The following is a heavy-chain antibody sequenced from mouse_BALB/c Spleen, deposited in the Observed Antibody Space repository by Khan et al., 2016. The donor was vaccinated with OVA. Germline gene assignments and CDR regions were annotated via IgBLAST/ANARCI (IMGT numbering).Heavy chain of an antibody. CDR3: ARQPYYHYNIMDY. D-gene: IGHD2-10*01. CDR2: IWNDGST. V-gene: IGHV2-6-1*01. CDR1: GFSLTYYG. J-gene: IGHJ4*01. Sequence: QVQLKQSGPGLAAPSQSLSITCTISGFSLTYYGVHWVRQPPGKGLEWLAVIWNDGSTTYNSALQSRLTITKDNSQSQVFLKMNSLQTDDTAIYFCARQPYYHYNIMDYWGQGTSVTVSS.